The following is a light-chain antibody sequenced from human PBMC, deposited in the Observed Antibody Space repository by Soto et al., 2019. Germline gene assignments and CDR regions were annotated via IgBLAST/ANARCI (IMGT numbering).Light chain of an antibody. J-gene: IGLJ7*01. Sequence: QSALTQPPSVSGAPGQRVTISCTGSSSNIGAGYDVHWYQQLPGTAPKLLIYGNSNRPSGVPDRFSGSKSGTSASLAITGLQAEDEAAYYCQSYDTGLSGSGAVFGGGTQLTVL. CDR1: SSNIGAGYD. V-gene: IGLV1-40*01. CDR3: QSYDTGLSGSGAV. CDR2: GNS.